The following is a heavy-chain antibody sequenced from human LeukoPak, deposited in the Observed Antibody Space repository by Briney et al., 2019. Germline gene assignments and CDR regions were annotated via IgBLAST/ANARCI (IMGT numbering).Heavy chain of an antibody. CDR1: GFTFSSYA. D-gene: IGHD4-17*01. Sequence: GGSLRLSCAASGFTFSSYAMSWVRQAPGKGLEWVSYISWSGSTIFYADSVRGRFTISRDNAKNSLYLQMNSLRAEDTAVYYCARDRYGDYSTDYWGQGTLVTVSS. CDR2: ISWSGSTI. J-gene: IGHJ4*02. CDR3: ARDRYGDYSTDY. V-gene: IGHV3-48*04.